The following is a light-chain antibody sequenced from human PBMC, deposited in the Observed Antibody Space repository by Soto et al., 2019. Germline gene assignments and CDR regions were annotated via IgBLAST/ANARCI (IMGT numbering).Light chain of an antibody. Sequence: DKVMTQSPATLSVSPGERATLSCRASQSISSNLAWYQQKPGQAPRLLMFRTSSRATGFPARFSGSGSGTEFNLTISSLQSEDFGVYYCQQYNNWPRATFGGGTKVDIK. CDR3: QQYNNWPRAT. J-gene: IGKJ4*01. V-gene: IGKV3D-15*01. CDR1: QSISSN. CDR2: RTS.